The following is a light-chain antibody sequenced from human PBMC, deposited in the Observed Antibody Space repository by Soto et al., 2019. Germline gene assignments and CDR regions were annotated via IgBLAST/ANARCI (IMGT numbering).Light chain of an antibody. CDR3: QQYNTYPIT. Sequence: DIQMTQSPSSLSASVGDRVTITCRASQGIGNDLAWFQQKPGKAPKSLIYDASSVRSGVPSKFSGSGFGTDFTLTISSLQPEDFATYYCQQYNTYPITVGQGTRLEIK. V-gene: IGKV1-16*02. CDR1: QGIGND. J-gene: IGKJ5*01. CDR2: DAS.